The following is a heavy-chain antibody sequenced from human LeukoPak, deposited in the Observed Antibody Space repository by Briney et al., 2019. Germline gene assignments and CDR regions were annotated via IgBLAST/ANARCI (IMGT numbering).Heavy chain of an antibody. CDR1: GFTFSSYG. J-gene: IGHJ6*02. D-gene: IGHD3-22*01. CDR3: ATHPYDSSGPAGYYYYGMDV. Sequence: PGRSLRLSCAASGFTFSSYGMHWVRQAPGKGLERVAVISYDGSNKYYADSVKGRFTISRDNSKNTLYLQMNSLRAEDTAVYYCATHPYDSSGPAGYYYYGMDVWGQGTMVTVSS. CDR2: ISYDGSNK. V-gene: IGHV3-30*03.